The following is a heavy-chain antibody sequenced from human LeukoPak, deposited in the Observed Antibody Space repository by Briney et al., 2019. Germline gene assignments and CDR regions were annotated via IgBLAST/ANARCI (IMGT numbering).Heavy chain of an antibody. CDR3: ARSFLSIAAAATDY. J-gene: IGHJ4*02. CDR1: GFTFSSYS. CDR2: ISSSSSYI. D-gene: IGHD6-13*01. V-gene: IGHV3-21*01. Sequence: PGGSLRLSCAASGFTFSSYSMNWVRQAPGKGLEWVSSISSSSSYIYYADSVKGRSTISRDNAKNSLYLQMNSLRAEDTAVYYCARSFLSIAAAATDYWGQGTLVTVSS.